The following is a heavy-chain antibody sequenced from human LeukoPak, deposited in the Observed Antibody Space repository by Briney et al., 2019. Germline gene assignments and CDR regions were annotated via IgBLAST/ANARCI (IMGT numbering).Heavy chain of an antibody. CDR3: ARDWNRYAY. CDR2: IYYSGRT. CDR1: GGSISNNY. Sequence: SETLSLTCSVSGGSISNNYWNWIRQPPGKGLEWIGYIYYSGRTSYNPSLKSRVTISVDTSKNQFSLKLSSVTAADTAVYYCARDWNRYAYWGQGTLVTVSS. D-gene: IGHD1-1*01. V-gene: IGHV4-59*12. J-gene: IGHJ4*02.